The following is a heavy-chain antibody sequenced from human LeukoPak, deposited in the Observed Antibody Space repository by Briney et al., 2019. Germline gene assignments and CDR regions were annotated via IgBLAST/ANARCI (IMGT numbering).Heavy chain of an antibody. CDR3: ALRIRGWPRTNNWFDP. D-gene: IGHD3-10*01. V-gene: IGHV1-69*13. Sequence: SVKVSCTASGGTFSSYAFSWVRQAPGQGLEWMGGIIPIVGATNYAQMFQGRVTITADESTSTAYMKLSSLRSEDTAVYYCALRIRGWPRTNNWFDPWGQGTLVTVSS. CDR2: IIPIVGAT. CDR1: GGTFSSYA. J-gene: IGHJ5*02.